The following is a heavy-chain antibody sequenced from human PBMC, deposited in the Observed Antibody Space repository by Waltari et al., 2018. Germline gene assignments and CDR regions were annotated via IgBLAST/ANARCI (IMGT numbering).Heavy chain of an antibody. Sequence: QVQLVQSGAEVKKPWSSVKVSCKACGGTFNSDAISWVRQTRGQGLEWMGRIIPIFGTANYAQKFQGRVTITADKSTSTAYMELSSLRSEDTAVYYCATTPHYDFWSGYSHYFDYWGQGTLVTVSS. CDR2: IIPIFGTA. CDR3: ATTPHYDFWSGYSHYFDY. V-gene: IGHV1-69*08. J-gene: IGHJ4*02. CDR1: GGTFNSDA. D-gene: IGHD3-3*01.